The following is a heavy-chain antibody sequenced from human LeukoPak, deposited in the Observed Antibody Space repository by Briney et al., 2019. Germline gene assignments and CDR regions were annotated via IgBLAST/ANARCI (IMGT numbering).Heavy chain of an antibody. D-gene: IGHD4-23*01. CDR2: INPNSGGT. Sequence: SVKVSCKASGYTFTGYYMHWVQQAPGQGLEWMGWINPNSGGTNYAQKFQGRVTMTRDTSISTAYMELSRLRSDDTAVYYCARDIAFVDGGNSGYWGQGTLVTVSS. J-gene: IGHJ4*02. V-gene: IGHV1-2*02. CDR3: ARDIAFVDGGNSGY. CDR1: GYTFTGYY.